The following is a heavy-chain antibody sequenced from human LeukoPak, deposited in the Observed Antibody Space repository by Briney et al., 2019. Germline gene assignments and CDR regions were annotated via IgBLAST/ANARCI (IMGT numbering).Heavy chain of an antibody. CDR1: GFTFSSYW. D-gene: IGHD1-7*01. Sequence: GGSLRLSCVASGFTFSSYWMHWVRQAPGKGLVWVSRLNSDGSSTSYADSVKGRFTISRDNAETTLHLQMNNLSAEDTAVYYCARASNRNSINFDYWGQGALVTVSS. J-gene: IGHJ4*02. CDR3: ARASNRNSINFDY. CDR2: LNSDGSST. V-gene: IGHV3-74*01.